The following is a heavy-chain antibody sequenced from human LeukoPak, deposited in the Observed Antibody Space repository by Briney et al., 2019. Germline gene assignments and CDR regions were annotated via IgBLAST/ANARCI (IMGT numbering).Heavy chain of an antibody. V-gene: IGHV1-69*04. Sequence: GASVKVSCKASGGTFSSYAISWVREAPGQGLEWMGRIIPILGIANYAQKFQGRVTITADKSTSTAYMELSSLRSGDTAVYYCARPDAAADSFDYWGQGTLVTVSS. D-gene: IGHD6-13*01. CDR3: ARPDAAADSFDY. J-gene: IGHJ4*02. CDR1: GGTFSSYA. CDR2: IIPILGIA.